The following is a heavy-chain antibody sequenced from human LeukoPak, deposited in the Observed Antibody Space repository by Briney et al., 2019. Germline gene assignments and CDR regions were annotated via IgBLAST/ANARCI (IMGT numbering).Heavy chain of an antibody. J-gene: IGHJ3*02. CDR1: GYSISSGYY. Sequence: SPSETLSLTCTVSGYSISSGYYWGWIRQPPGKGLEWIGSIYHSGSTYYNPSLKSRVTISVDTSKNQFSLKLSSVTAADTAVYYCGRSYHDDAWAAFDIWGQGTVVTISS. V-gene: IGHV4-38-2*02. D-gene: IGHD3-16*01. CDR3: GRSYHDDAWAAFDI. CDR2: IYHSGST.